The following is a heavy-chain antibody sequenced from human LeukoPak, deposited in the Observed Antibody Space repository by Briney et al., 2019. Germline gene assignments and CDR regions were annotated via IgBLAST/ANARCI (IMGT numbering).Heavy chain of an antibody. J-gene: IGHJ4*02. CDR3: AKLQDFYDNSGYSYFDN. CDR2: IPVNALNT. CDR1: GFTFSNYA. V-gene: IGHV3-23*01. D-gene: IGHD3-22*01. Sequence: GGSLRLSCAASGFTFSNYAMSWVRKPPGKGLEWVSSIPVNALNTYQADFIKGRFTISRDDSKNTLYLHLSSLRVEDTAVYYCAKLQDFYDNSGYSYFDNWGQGTLVTVSS.